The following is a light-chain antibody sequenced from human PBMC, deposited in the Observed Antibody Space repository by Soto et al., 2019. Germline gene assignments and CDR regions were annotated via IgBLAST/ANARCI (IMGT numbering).Light chain of an antibody. CDR3: QQYYSTPRT. CDR2: WAS. Sequence: DIVMTQSPDSLAVSLGERATINCKSSQSVLYSSNIKNYLAWYQQKPGQPPKLLIYWASTRESGVPDRFSGSGSGTDFTLTISSLQAGDVAVYYCQQYYSTPRTFGQGTKVEIK. V-gene: IGKV4-1*01. CDR1: QSVLYSSNIKNY. J-gene: IGKJ1*01.